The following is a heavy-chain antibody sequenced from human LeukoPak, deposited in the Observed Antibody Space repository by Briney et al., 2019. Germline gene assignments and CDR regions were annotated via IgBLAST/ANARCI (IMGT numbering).Heavy chain of an antibody. CDR2: IYYSGST. J-gene: IGHJ4*02. CDR3: ATQATGTSYGVFDY. D-gene: IGHD5-18*01. CDR1: GGSITGYY. V-gene: IGHV4-59*08. Sequence: SETLFLTCTVSGGSITGYYWSWIRQPPGKGLEWIAYIYYSGSTSYNPSLKSRVTMSVDTSKNQFSLNLSSVTAADTAVYYCATQATGTSYGVFDYWGQGPLVTVSS.